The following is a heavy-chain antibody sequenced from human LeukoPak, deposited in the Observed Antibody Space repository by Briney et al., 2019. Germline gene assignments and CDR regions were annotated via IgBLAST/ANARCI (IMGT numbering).Heavy chain of an antibody. CDR1: GYTFTGYY. J-gene: IGHJ4*02. Sequence: ASVKVSCKASGYTFTGYYMHWVRQAPGQGLEWMGRINPNSGGTNYAQKFQGRVTMTRDTSISTAYMELSRLRSDDTAVYYCARDDYYDSSGDFDYWGQGTLVTVSS. CDR3: ARDDYYDSSGDFDY. V-gene: IGHV1-2*06. CDR2: INPNSGGT. D-gene: IGHD3-22*01.